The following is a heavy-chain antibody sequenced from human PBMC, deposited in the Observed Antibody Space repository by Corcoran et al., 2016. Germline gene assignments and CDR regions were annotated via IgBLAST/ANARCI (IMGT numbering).Heavy chain of an antibody. D-gene: IGHD3-3*01. Sequence: EVQLVESGGGLVQPGGSLRLSCAASGFTFSSYSMNWVRQAPGKGLEWVSYISSSSTIYYADSVKGRFTISRDNAKNSLYLQMNSLRAEDTAVYYCARVRTSGFWSGYYTGYDGMDVWGQGTTVTVSS. CDR3: ARVRTSGFWSGYYTGYDGMDV. V-gene: IGHV3-48*04. CDR1: GFTFSSYS. J-gene: IGHJ6*02. CDR2: ISSSSTI.